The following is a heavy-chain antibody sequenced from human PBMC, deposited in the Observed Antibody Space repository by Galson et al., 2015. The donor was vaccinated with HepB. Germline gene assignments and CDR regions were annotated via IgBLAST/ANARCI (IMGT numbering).Heavy chain of an antibody. CDR3: AVIEGGGRNWFDP. CDR2: IIPILGIA. CDR1: GGTFSSYA. D-gene: IGHD2-15*01. V-gene: IGHV1-69*04. J-gene: IGHJ5*02. Sequence: SVKVSCKASGGTFSSYAISWVRQAPGQGLEWMGRIIPILGIANYAQKFQGRVTITADKSTSTAYMELSSLRSEDTAVYYCAVIEGGGRNWFDPWGQGTLVTVSS.